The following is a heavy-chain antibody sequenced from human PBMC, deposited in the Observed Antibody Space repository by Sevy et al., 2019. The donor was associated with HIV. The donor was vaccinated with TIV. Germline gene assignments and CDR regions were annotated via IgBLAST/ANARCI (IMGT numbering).Heavy chain of an antibody. CDR1: GYTFTSYG. CDR3: ARGRNDYSSIGELSYYYYYMDV. D-gene: IGHD4-4*01. CDR2: ISAYNDNT. J-gene: IGHJ6*03. Sequence: ASVKVSCKASGYTFTSYGFSWVRQAPGQGLEWMGWISAYNDNTNYAPKLQGRVTMTTDTSRSTAYMELRSLRSDDTAEYYCARGRNDYSSIGELSYYYYYMDVWGKGTTVTVSS. V-gene: IGHV1-18*01.